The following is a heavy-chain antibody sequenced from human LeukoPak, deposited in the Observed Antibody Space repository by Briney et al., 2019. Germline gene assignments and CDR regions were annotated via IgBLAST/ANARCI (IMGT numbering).Heavy chain of an antibody. V-gene: IGHV4-30-4*01. J-gene: IGHJ2*01. D-gene: IGHD6-13*01. CDR2: IYYSGST. CDR1: GGSISSGDYY. Sequence: SETLSLTCTVSGGSISSGDYYWSWIRQPPGKGLEWIGYIYYSGSTYYNPSLKSRVTISVDTSKNQFSLKLSSVTAADTAVYYCAREGSRAPYWYFDLWGRGTLVTVSS. CDR3: AREGSRAPYWYFDL.